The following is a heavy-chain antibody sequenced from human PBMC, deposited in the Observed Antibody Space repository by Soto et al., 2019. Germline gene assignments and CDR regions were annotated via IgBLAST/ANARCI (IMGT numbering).Heavy chain of an antibody. J-gene: IGHJ6*02. CDR3: ARENYDSSGYSDYYYGMDV. CDR1: GGSISSYY. D-gene: IGHD3-22*01. CDR2: IYYSGST. Sequence: PSETLSLTCTVSGGSISSYYWSWIRQPPGKGLEWIGYIYYSGSTNYNPSRKSRVTISVDTSKNQFSLKLSSVTAADTAVYYCARENYDSSGYSDYYYGMDVWGQGTTVTVSS. V-gene: IGHV4-59*01.